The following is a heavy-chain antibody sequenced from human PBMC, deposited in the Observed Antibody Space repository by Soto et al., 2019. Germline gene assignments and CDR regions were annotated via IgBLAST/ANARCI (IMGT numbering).Heavy chain of an antibody. J-gene: IGHJ6*02. D-gene: IGHD3-16*01. V-gene: IGHV1-18*01. CDR2: ISPYTGNT. Sequence: QVQLVQSGDEVKKPGASVKVSCKASGYIFVNYGIAWVRQAPGQGLEWMGWISPYTGNTHSATKVQGRLTMTTYTSTSPAYMDLGSLTSDDTAVYYCVMVDNYVTPTPQDVWGQGTTVTVSS. CDR1: GYIFVNYG. CDR3: VMVDNYVTPTPQDV.